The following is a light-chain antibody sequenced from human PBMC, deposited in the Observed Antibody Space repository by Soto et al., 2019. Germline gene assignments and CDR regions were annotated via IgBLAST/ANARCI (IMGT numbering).Light chain of an antibody. CDR3: QQFEYVPLT. CDR2: NAS. V-gene: IGKV1-33*01. CDR1: QAIRNY. Sequence: DIQLPQSQSPRLASEGDRVTILCRAGQAIRNYLNCYQQKPEKAPKLLIYNASILEAGVPSRFSASGSGKDFTFIISSLQPEDIGTYYCQQFEYVPLTFGGGTKLEIK. J-gene: IGKJ4*01.